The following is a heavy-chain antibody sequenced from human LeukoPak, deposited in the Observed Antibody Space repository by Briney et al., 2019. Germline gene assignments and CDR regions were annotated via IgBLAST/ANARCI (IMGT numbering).Heavy chain of an antibody. CDR1: GYSFTSNY. J-gene: IGHJ4*02. Sequence: GASVKVSCKASGYSFTSNYIHWVRQATGQGLEWMGWMNPNSGNTGYAQKFQGRVTMTRNTSISTAYMELSSLRSDDMAVYYCARGLGYCSGGSCSHLDYWGQGTLVTVSS. CDR3: ARGLGYCSGGSCSHLDY. CDR2: MNPNSGNT. V-gene: IGHV1-8*02. D-gene: IGHD2-15*01.